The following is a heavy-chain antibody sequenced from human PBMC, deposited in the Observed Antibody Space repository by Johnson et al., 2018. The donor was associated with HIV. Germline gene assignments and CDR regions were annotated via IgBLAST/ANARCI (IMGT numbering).Heavy chain of an antibody. V-gene: IGHV3-30*02. Sequence: QVQLVESGGGVVQPGGSLRLSCAASGFTFSSYAMHWVRQAPGKGLEWVAFIRYDGSNKYYADSVKGRFTISRDNSKNTLYLQMNSLRAEDTAVYYCAKGGSAVAVAFDIWGQGTMVTVSS. CDR2: IRYDGSNK. D-gene: IGHD6-19*01. J-gene: IGHJ3*02. CDR3: AKGGSAVAVAFDI. CDR1: GFTFSSYA.